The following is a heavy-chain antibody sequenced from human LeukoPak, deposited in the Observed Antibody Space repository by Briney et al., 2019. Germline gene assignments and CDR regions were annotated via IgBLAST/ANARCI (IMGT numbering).Heavy chain of an antibody. CDR1: GYIFTIYG. D-gene: IGHD5-12*01. V-gene: IGHV1-18*04. J-gene: IGHJ4*02. CDR3: VRDPGNTGYDPFDS. CDR2: ISAYNGNT. Sequence: ASVKVSCKASGYIFTIYGISWVRQAPGQGLEWMGWISAYNGNTNYAQNLQDRVTMTTDTSTSTAYMELRSLRSDDTAVYYCVRDPGNTGYDPFDSWGQGTLVTVSP.